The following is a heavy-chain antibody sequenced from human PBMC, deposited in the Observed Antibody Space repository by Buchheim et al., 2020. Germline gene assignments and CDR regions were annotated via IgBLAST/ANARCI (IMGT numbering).Heavy chain of an antibody. Sequence: EVQLVESGGGLVQPGGSLRLSCAASGFTFSSYWMSWVRQAPGKGLEWVANIKQDGSEKYYVDSVKGRFTISRDNAKNSLYLQMNSLRAEDTAVYYCGRGMYSSGWYYYYYYMDVWGKGTT. D-gene: IGHD6-19*01. CDR1: GFTFSSYW. CDR2: IKQDGSEK. J-gene: IGHJ6*03. V-gene: IGHV3-7*01. CDR3: GRGMYSSGWYYYYYYMDV.